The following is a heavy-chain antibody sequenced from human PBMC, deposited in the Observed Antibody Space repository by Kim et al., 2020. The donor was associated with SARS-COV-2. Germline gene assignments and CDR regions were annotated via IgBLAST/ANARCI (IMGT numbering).Heavy chain of an antibody. J-gene: IGHJ5*02. Sequence: DTPPLKRRVTLSVDTSKNQFSRRLSSVTAADTAVYYWARVEGRGTWFDPWGQGTLVTVSS. D-gene: IGHD3-16*01. V-gene: IGHV4-59*01. CDR3: ARVEGRGTWFDP.